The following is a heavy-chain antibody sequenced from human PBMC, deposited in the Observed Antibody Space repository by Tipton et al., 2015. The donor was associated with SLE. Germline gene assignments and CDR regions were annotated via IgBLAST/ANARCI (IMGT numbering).Heavy chain of an antibody. CDR1: GGSIHNDY. V-gene: IGHV4-59*01. D-gene: IGHD1-1*01. Sequence: VSGGSIHNDYWSWIRQPPGKGLEWIGYIYRGGIINYNPSLKSRVTISADTSKNQFSLRLTSVTAADTAVYYCARGQLERRGTWFDTWGQGTLVTVSS. CDR3: ARGQLERRGTWFDT. J-gene: IGHJ5*02. CDR2: IYRGGII.